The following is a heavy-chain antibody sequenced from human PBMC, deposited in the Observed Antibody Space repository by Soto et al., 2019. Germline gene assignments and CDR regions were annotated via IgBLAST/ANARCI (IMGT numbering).Heavy chain of an antibody. D-gene: IGHD5-12*01. J-gene: IGHJ5*02. CDR3: AKGEMATIRNSFDP. CDR1: AFSLTSCS. Sequence: GGSLRLSCVTSAFSLTSCSMSWVRQTPGKGLEWVSALSRSGGATYYADSVKGRFTISRDTSTNTLYLQMSNLRAEDTAIYYCAKGEMATIRNSFDPWGQGPRSPSPQ. CDR2: LSRSGGAT. V-gene: IGHV3-23*01.